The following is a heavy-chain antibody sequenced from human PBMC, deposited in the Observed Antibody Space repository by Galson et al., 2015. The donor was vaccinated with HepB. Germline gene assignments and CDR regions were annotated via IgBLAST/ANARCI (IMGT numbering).Heavy chain of an antibody. CDR1: GYTFPNFG. CDR2: ISPKTGST. J-gene: IGHJ4*02. Sequence: SVKVSCKASGYTFPNFGISWVRQAPGQGLEWVGWISPKTGSTNYAQKVQDRVIMTTEISTSTAYMELRSLRSDDSAIYYCARVLWSPHDSSFFGMDFWGQGTLVTVSS. D-gene: IGHD3-3*01. CDR3: ARVLWSPHDSSFFGMDF. V-gene: IGHV1-18*01.